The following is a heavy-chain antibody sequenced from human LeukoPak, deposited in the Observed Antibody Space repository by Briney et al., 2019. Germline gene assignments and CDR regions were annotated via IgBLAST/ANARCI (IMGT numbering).Heavy chain of an antibody. D-gene: IGHD6-13*01. Sequence: PGGSLRLSCAASGFTFSSYSMNWVRQAPGKGLEWVSYISSSSTIYYADSVKGRFTISRDNAKNSLYLQMNSLRAEDTAVYYCASEAAAGFYYYYGMDVWGQGTTVTVSS. CDR1: GFTFSSYS. J-gene: IGHJ6*02. CDR3: ASEAAAGFYYYYGMDV. V-gene: IGHV3-48*04. CDR2: ISSSSTI.